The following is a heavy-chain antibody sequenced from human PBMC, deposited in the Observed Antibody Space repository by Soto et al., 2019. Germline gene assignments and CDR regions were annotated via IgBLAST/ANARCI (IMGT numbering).Heavy chain of an antibody. CDR1: GYSFTSYW. Sequence: GESLKISCKGSGYSFTSYWIGWVRQMPGKGLEWMGIIYPGDSDTRYSPSFQGQVTISADKSISTAYLQWSSLKASDTAMYYCARDRGYRNDYYYGVDVWGQGTTVTVYS. J-gene: IGHJ6*02. CDR3: ARDRGYRNDYYYGVDV. V-gene: IGHV5-51*01. CDR2: IYPGDSDT. D-gene: IGHD5-18*01.